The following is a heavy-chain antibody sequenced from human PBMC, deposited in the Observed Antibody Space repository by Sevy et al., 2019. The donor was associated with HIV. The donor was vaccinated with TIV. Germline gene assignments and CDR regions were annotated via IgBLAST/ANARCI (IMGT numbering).Heavy chain of an antibody. Sequence: ASVKVSYKASGGSFSNFPVSWVRQAPGQGLEWMGMIISKFGTTDYAQKFQGRVTITADESTTTAYMELTSLRSEDTAVYYCAREIPDYVSGYYSVDAFDIWGQGTKVTVSS. V-gene: IGHV1-69*13. CDR1: GGSFSNFP. J-gene: IGHJ3*02. CDR3: AREIPDYVSGYYSVDAFDI. CDR2: IISKFGTT. D-gene: IGHD3-22*01.